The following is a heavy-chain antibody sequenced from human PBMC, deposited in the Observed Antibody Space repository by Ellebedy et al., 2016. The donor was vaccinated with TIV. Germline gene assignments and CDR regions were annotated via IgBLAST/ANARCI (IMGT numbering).Heavy chain of an antibody. Sequence: GESLKISCAASGFTFSSYAASWVRQAPGKGLEWVAGLNANGVVIAYADSVKGRSTISRDNSKNTLYQQMNSLRPEDTAVYYCASSRYHYYVGNTIFAYWGQGTLVTVSS. D-gene: IGHD3-10*02. CDR1: GFTFSSYA. CDR3: ASSRYHYYVGNTIFAY. V-gene: IGHV3-23*01. CDR2: LNANGVVI. J-gene: IGHJ4*02.